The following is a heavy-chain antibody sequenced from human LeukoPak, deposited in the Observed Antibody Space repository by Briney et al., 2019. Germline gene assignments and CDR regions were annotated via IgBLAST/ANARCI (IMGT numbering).Heavy chain of an antibody. Sequence: SGTLSLTCAVSGASITSSHWWSWARQPPGKGLEWIGEIHDSGTTNYKPSLKSRVTVSLDKSNNQISLKLTSVTAADTAVYYCATYFYGDYATHYFDFWGQGTLVTVSS. CDR2: IHDSGTT. CDR3: ATYFYGDYATHYFDF. CDR1: GASITSSHW. V-gene: IGHV4-4*02. D-gene: IGHD4-17*01. J-gene: IGHJ4*02.